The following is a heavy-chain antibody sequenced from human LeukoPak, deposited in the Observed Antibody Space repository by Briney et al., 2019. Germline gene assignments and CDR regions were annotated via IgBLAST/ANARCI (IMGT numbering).Heavy chain of an antibody. CDR3: ARVKGCSGGSCYYYYGMDV. J-gene: IGHJ6*02. D-gene: IGHD2-15*01. V-gene: IGHV1-2*02. CDR1: GYTFTGYY. Sequence: GASVKVSCKASGYTFTGYYMHWVRQAPGQGLEWMGWINPNSGGTNYAQKFQGRVTMTRDTSISTAYMELSRLRSDDTAVYYCARVKGCSGGSCYYYYGMDVWGQGTTATVSS. CDR2: INPNSGGT.